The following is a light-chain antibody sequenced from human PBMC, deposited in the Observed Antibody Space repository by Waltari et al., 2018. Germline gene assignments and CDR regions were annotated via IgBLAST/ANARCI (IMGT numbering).Light chain of an antibody. V-gene: IGKV3-20*01. J-gene: IGKJ2*02. Sequence: EIALTQSPDTLYLSPGERATLSCRASQSVSSSYLAWYQQKPGQAPRLLIYDAASRATGIPDRFSGGGSGTDFTLTISRLEPEDFAVYYCQQYGTSPGTFGQGTKLEIK. CDR3: QQYGTSPGT. CDR2: DAA. CDR1: QSVSSSY.